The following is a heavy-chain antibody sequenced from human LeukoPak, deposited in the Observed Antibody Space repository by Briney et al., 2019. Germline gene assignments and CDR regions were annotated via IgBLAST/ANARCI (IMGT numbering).Heavy chain of an antibody. D-gene: IGHD3-10*01. J-gene: IGHJ4*02. CDR2: ISSRGSSP. CDR1: GFAFSDYY. V-gene: IGHV3-11*04. CDR3: ARDIRGLGSCFDY. Sequence: GSLRLSCTGSGFAFSDYYMNWVRQAPGKGLEWISSISSRGSSPYYADSVKGRFIVSRDNANNSLFLEMNSLRAEDTAVYYCARDIRGLGSCFDYWGQGTLVTVSS.